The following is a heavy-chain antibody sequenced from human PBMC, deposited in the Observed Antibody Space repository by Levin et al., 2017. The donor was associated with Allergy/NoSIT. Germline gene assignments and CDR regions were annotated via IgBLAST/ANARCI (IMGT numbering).Heavy chain of an antibody. V-gene: IGHV3-11*01. CDR2: ISSSGSTI. D-gene: IGHD3-10*01. CDR1: GFTFSDYY. CDR3: ATHYGSGRNY. Sequence: GESLKISCAASGFTFSDYYMSWIRQAPGKGLEWVSYISSSGSTIYYADSVKGRFTISRDNAKNSLYLQMNSLRAEDTAVYYCATHYGSGRNYWGQGTLVTVSS. J-gene: IGHJ4*02.